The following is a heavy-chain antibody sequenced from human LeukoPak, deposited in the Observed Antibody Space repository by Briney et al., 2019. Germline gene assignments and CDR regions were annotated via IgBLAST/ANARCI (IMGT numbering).Heavy chain of an antibody. Sequence: GGSLRLSCAASGFALSSHWMTWIRQVPGRGPEWVANVNRDGSETYYLDSVKGRFTISKDNAKNSLYLQMNSLRAEDTALYHCARNNGMDVWGQGTTVIVSS. CDR3: ARNNGMDV. V-gene: IGHV3-7*03. CDR2: VNRDGSET. CDR1: GFALSSHW. J-gene: IGHJ6*02.